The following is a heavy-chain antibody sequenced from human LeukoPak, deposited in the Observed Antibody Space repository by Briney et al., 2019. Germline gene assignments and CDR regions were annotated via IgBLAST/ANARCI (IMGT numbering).Heavy chain of an antibody. Sequence: GASAKVSCKASGYTFTTYDINWVRQATGQGLEWMGWMNPNSGNTGYAQKFQGRVTMTRNTSISRAYMELSSLRSEDRAVYYCARGRGSGHKENWFDPWGQGTLVTVSS. D-gene: IGHD6-19*01. CDR2: MNPNSGNT. CDR3: ARGRGSGHKENWFDP. J-gene: IGHJ5*02. CDR1: GYTFTTYD. V-gene: IGHV1-8*01.